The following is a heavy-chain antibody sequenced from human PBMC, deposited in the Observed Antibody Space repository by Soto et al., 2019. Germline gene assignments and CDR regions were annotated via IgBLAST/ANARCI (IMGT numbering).Heavy chain of an antibody. CDR2: ISGSGATK. Sequence: PGGSLRLSCTGSGFPFSAYNINWVRQAPGKGLEWVSYISGSGATKYYADSVKGRFTISRDNARNSLYLQMSSLSDEDTAVYYCARAIRGFSYVVDYWGQGTLVTVSS. J-gene: IGHJ4*02. D-gene: IGHD5-18*01. CDR1: GFPFSAYN. CDR3: ARAIRGFSYVVDY. V-gene: IGHV3-48*02.